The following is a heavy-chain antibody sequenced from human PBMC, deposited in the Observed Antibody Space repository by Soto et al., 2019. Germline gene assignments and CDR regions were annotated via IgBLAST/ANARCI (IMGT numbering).Heavy chain of an antibody. Sequence: SETLSLTCTVAGGSISTYYWSWIRQPPGKGLEWIGYIYYTGTTTYNPSFKSRLTISVDSSKNQFSLKLTSVTAADTAVYYCARLGGFYQSLDSWGQGALVTVSS. CDR2: IYYTGTT. CDR3: ARLGGFYQSLDS. J-gene: IGHJ5*01. V-gene: IGHV4-59*08. CDR1: GGSISTYY. D-gene: IGHD3-22*01.